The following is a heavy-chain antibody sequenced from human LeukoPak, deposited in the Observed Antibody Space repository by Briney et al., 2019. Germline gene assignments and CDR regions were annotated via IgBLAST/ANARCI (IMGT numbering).Heavy chain of an antibody. CDR3: ARGAFEVPAAITGIFGYYYYGMDV. CDR1: GGSISSGGYY. V-gene: IGHV4-30-2*01. CDR2: IYHSGST. Sequence: SETLSLTCTVSGGSISSGGYYWSWIRQPPGKGLEWIGYIYHSGSTYHNPSLKSRVTISVDTSKNQFSLKLSSVTAADTAVYYCARGAFEVPAAITGIFGYYYYGMDVWGQGTTVTVSS. J-gene: IGHJ6*02. D-gene: IGHD2-2*01.